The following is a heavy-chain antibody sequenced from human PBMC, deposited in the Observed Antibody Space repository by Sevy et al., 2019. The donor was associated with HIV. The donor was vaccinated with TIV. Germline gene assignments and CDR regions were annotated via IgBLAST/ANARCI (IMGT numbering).Heavy chain of an antibody. CDR2: ISWDGGST. Sequence: GGSLRLSCAASGFTFDDYAMHWVRHAPGKGLEWVSLISWDGGSTYYADSVKGRFTISRDNSKNSLYLQMNSLRAEDTALYYCAKGIYNYYYYMDVWGKGTTVTVSS. CDR1: GFTFDDYA. CDR3: AKGIYNYYYYMDV. V-gene: IGHV3-43D*03. J-gene: IGHJ6*03.